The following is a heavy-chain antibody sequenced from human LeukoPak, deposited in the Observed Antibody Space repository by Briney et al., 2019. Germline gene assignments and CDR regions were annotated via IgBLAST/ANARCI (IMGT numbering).Heavy chain of an antibody. CDR2: IRSKVYGGTP. J-gene: IGHJ4*02. CDR1: GFTFSSYA. V-gene: IGHV3-49*04. CDR3: TRDQTPYY. Sequence: GGSLRLSCAASGFTFSSYAMTWVRQAPGKGLEWVGFIRSKVYGGTPEYAASVKGRFTISRDDSKGIAYLQMNSLKTEDAAVYYCTRDQTPYYWGQGTLVTVSS.